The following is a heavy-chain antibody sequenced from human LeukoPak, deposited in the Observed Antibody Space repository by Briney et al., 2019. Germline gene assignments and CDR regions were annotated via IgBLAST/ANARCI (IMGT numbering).Heavy chain of an antibody. CDR1: GYTFTGYY. Sequence: ASVKVSCKASGYTFTGYYMHWVRQAPGQGLEWMGWINPNSGGTNYAQKFQGRVTMTRDTSISTAYMELSRLRSDDTAVYYCARDVDIVVVPPDNWFDPWGQGTLVTASS. D-gene: IGHD2-2*01. CDR3: ARDVDIVVVPPDNWFDP. J-gene: IGHJ5*02. CDR2: INPNSGGT. V-gene: IGHV1-2*02.